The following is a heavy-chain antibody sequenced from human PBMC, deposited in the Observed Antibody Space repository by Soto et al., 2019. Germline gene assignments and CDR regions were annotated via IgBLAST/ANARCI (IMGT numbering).Heavy chain of an antibody. J-gene: IGHJ4*02. CDR2: TNHRGTT. D-gene: IGHD3-10*01. CDR3: ARGRGAMIPGVMVYLGS. V-gene: IGHV4-34*02. CDR1: GSSFSGYY. Sequence: QVPLQQWGAGLLKPSETLSLTCAVSGSSFSGYYWNWIRQPPGKGLEWLGETNHRGTTNYNPSLKSRVTISVDTPKNQFSLRLTSVTAADTAVYYCARGRGAMIPGVMVYLGSWDQGSLVTVSS.